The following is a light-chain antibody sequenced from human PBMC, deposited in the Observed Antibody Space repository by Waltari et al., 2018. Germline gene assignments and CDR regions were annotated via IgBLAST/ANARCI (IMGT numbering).Light chain of an antibody. J-gene: IGKJ4*01. V-gene: IGKV4-1*01. Sequence: DIVMTQSPDSLAVSLGERATINCKSSQSILFTSNNKDSLAWYLQKPGQPPKLLIFGASTRQSGVPDRFSGGGSGTDFTLTSSSLQAEDVAVYYCQQYLSVPLTFGGGTKVEI. CDR2: GAS. CDR3: QQYLSVPLT. CDR1: QSILFTSNNKDS.